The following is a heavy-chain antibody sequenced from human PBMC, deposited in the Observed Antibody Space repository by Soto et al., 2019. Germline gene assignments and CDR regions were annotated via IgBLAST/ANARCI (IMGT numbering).Heavy chain of an antibody. Sequence: PSETLALTCTVSGGSISSYYWGWIRQPPGKGLEWIGYIYYSGSTNYNPSLKSRVTISVDTSKNQFSLKLSSVTAADTAFYYCAGCVSIVVATRRIMDFWGKGTTVTVYS. V-gene: IGHV4-59*08. CDR1: GGSISSYY. D-gene: IGHD3-22*01. CDR3: AGCVSIVVATRRIMDF. J-gene: IGHJ6*03. CDR2: IYYSGST.